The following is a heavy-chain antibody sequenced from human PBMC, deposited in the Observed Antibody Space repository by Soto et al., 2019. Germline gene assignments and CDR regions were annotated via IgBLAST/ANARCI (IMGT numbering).Heavy chain of an antibody. V-gene: IGHV6-1*01. CDR1: GDSVSSNSAA. D-gene: IGHD2-2*01. J-gene: IGHJ5*02. CDR2: TYYRSKWYN. Sequence: SQTLSLTCAISGDSVSSNSAAWNWIRQSPSRGLEWLGRTYYRSKWYNDYAVSVKSRITINPDTSKNQFSLQLNSVTPEDTAVYYCARLYCSSTSCYGYNWFDPWGQGTLVT. CDR3: ARLYCSSTSCYGYNWFDP.